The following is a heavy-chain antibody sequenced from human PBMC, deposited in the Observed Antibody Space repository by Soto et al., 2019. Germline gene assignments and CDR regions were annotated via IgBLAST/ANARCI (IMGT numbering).Heavy chain of an antibody. CDR2: ISGSGGST. V-gene: IGHV3-23*01. CDR1: EFTFSSYA. Sequence: EVQLLESGGGLVQPGGSLRLSCAASEFTFSSYAMSWVRQAPGKGLEWVSSISGSGGSTYYADSVQGRFTISRDNSKNTLYLQMNSLRAGYTAVYYCAKGGLYGSESYYNGGNYYYYGMDVWGQGTTVTVSS. J-gene: IGHJ6*02. CDR3: AKGGLYGSESYYNGGNYYYYGMDV. D-gene: IGHD3-10*01.